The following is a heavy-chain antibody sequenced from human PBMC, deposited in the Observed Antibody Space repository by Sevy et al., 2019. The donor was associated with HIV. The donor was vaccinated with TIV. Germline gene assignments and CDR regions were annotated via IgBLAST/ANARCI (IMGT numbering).Heavy chain of an antibody. J-gene: IGHJ4*02. CDR3: ARDLPPSATTVAHFDY. D-gene: IGHD4-17*01. Sequence: GGSLRLSCVASGFTFSSYEMNWVRQAPGKGLEWVSYISNSGSDIHYSDSLRGRFTISRDNAKNSLFLQMNSLRAEDTVVYYCARDLPPSATTVAHFDYWGQGTLVTVSS. V-gene: IGHV3-48*03. CDR1: GFTFSSYE. CDR2: ISNSGSDI.